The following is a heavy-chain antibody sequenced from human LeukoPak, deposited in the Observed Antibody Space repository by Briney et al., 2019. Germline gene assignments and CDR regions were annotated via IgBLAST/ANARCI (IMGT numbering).Heavy chain of an antibody. CDR1: GGSISSGDYY. Sequence: SQTLSLTCTVSGGSISSGDYYWSWIRQPPGKGLEWIGYIYFSGSTCYNPSLKSRVTISADTSRNQFSLRLSSVTAADTAVYYCARVGYCSSPSCYYYYSYMDVWGTGTTVTVSS. J-gene: IGHJ6*03. CDR2: IYFSGST. CDR3: ARVGYCSSPSCYYYYSYMDV. D-gene: IGHD2-2*03. V-gene: IGHV4-30-4*08.